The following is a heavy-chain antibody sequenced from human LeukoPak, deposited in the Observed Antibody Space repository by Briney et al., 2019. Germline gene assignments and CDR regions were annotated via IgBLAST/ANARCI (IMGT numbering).Heavy chain of an antibody. CDR1: GGSISSYY. CDR3: ARSGRGYYYDSSGYYYFDY. D-gene: IGHD3-22*01. Sequence: PSETLSLTCTVSGGSISSYYWSWIRQPPGKGLEWIGYIYYSGSTNYNPSLKSRVTISVDTSKNQFSLKLSSVTAADTAVYYCARSGRGYYYDSSGYYYFDYWGQGTLVTVSS. J-gene: IGHJ4*02. V-gene: IGHV4-59*01. CDR2: IYYSGST.